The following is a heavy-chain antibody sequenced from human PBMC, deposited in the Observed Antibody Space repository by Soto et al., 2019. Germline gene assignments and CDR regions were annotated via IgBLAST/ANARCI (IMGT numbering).Heavy chain of an antibody. Sequence: QITLKESGPTLVRPTQTLTLTCAFSGFSLSTSGVAVGWIRQPPGKALEWLAVIYWDDSKHYSPSLRSRLTITKDTSKNQVVLTMTNLDPMDTSTYYCAHKGPEDRPPDYWGQGTLVTVSS. CDR2: IYWDDSK. V-gene: IGHV2-5*02. CDR3: AHKGPEDRPPDY. CDR1: GFSLSTSGVA. J-gene: IGHJ4*02.